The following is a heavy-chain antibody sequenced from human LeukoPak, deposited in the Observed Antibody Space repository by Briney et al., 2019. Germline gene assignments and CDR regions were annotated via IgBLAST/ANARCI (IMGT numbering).Heavy chain of an antibody. J-gene: IGHJ4*02. CDR1: GFTFSSYS. V-gene: IGHV3-48*01. CDR3: ARENFPAYFDY. CDR2: ISSSSSTI. Sequence: PGGSLRLSCAASGFTFSSYSMNWVRQAPGKGLEWVSYISSSSSTIYYADSVKGRFTISRDNAKNSLYLQMNSLRAEDTAMYYCARENFPAYFDYWGQGTLVTVSS.